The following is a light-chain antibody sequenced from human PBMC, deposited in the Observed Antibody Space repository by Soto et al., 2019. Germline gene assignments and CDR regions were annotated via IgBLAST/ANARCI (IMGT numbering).Light chain of an antibody. J-gene: IGLJ2*01. CDR2: SNN. V-gene: IGLV1-47*02. Sequence: QSVLTQPPSASGTPGQRFTISCSGSISNIGNNDVCWYQQLPGATPKLLIYSNNQGPSWVPDRFCGSKSGTSASLVISGLRSEDEADYYCAAWDDNLSGVIFGGGTKVTVL. CDR3: AAWDDNLSGVI. CDR1: ISNIGNND.